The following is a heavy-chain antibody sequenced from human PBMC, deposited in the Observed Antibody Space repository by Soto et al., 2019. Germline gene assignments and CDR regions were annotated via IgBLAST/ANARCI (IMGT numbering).Heavy chain of an antibody. Sequence: VKVSCKASGYTFTGYYMHWVRQAPGQGLEWMGWINPNSGGTNYAQKFQGRVTMTRDTSISTAYMELSRLRSDDTAVYYCARVILDIVVVPAAMDPWGQGTLVTVSS. CDR3: ARVILDIVVVPAAMDP. J-gene: IGHJ5*02. V-gene: IGHV1-2*02. CDR1: GYTFTGYY. CDR2: INPNSGGT. D-gene: IGHD2-2*01.